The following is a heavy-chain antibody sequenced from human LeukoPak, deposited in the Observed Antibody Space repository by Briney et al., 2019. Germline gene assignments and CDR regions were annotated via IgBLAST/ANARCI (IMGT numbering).Heavy chain of an antibody. Sequence: GASVKVSCKASGGTFSSYAISWVRQAPGQGLEWMGGIIPIFGTANYAQKFQGRVTITADESTSTAYMELSSLRSEDTAVYYCARAQSMYCGADCPDYYYYMDVWGKGTTVTVSS. CDR2: IIPIFGTA. CDR1: GGTFSSYA. V-gene: IGHV1-69*13. D-gene: IGHD2-21*01. CDR3: ARAQSMYCGADCPDYYYYMDV. J-gene: IGHJ6*03.